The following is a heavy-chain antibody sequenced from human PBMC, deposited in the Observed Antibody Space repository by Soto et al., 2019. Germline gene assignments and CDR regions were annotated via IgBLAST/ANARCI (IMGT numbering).Heavy chain of an antibody. CDR3: ARGETSRKIQNYYYMDV. CDR2: INHSGST. Sequence: QVQLQQWGAGLLKPSETLSLTCAVYGGSFSGYYWSWIRQPPGKGLEWIGEINHSGSTNYNRSLNSQVTISVDTSKNQFSLKLSSVTAADTAVYYCARGETSRKIQNYYYMDVWGKGTTVTVSS. CDR1: GGSFSGYY. V-gene: IGHV4-34*01. D-gene: IGHD1-1*01. J-gene: IGHJ6*03.